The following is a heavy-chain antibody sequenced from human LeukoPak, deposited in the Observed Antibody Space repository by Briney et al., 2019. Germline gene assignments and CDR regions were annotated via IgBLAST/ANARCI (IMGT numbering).Heavy chain of an antibody. D-gene: IGHD1-26*01. CDR2: ISSSSSYK. Sequence: PGGSLRLSCAASGFTFSSYSMSWVRQAPGKGLEWVSSISSSSSYKYYADSVKGRFTISRDNAKNSLYLQMNSLRAEDTAVYYCARETNSGDAWEPPASLDHWGQGTLVTVSS. J-gene: IGHJ4*02. V-gene: IGHV3-21*01. CDR1: GFTFSSYS. CDR3: ARETNSGDAWEPPASLDH.